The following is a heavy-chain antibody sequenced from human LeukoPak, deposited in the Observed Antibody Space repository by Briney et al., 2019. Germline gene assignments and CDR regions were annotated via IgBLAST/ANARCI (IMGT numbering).Heavy chain of an antibody. CDR3: ARSWGSHYYGMDV. Sequence: ASVKVSCKASGGTFSSYAISWVRQAPGRGLEWMGGIIPIFGTANYAQKFQGRVTITADKSTSTAYMELSSLRSEDTAVYYCARSWGSHYYGMDVWGEGTTVTVSS. CDR1: GGTFSSYA. V-gene: IGHV1-69*06. CDR2: IIPIFGTA. J-gene: IGHJ6*04. D-gene: IGHD7-27*01.